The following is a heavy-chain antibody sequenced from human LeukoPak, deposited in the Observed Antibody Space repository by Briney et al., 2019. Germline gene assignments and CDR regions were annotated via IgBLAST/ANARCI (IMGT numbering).Heavy chain of an antibody. CDR1: GYSFTSYW. CDR2: IYPGDSDT. J-gene: IGHJ5*02. D-gene: IGHD1-26*01. V-gene: IGHV5-51*01. Sequence: KVSCKGSGYSFTSYWIGWVRQMPGQGLEWMGIIYPGDSDTRYSPSFQGQVTISADKSISTAYLQWSSLKASDTAMYYCARVSGGSYYWFDPWGQGTLVTVSS. CDR3: ARVSGGSYYWFDP.